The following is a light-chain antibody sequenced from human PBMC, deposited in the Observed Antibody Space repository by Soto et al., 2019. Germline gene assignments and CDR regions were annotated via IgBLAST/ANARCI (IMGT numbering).Light chain of an antibody. V-gene: IGLV2-14*01. CDR1: TSDVGGYNY. Sequence: QSVLTQPASVSGSPGQSITISCTGTTSDVGGYNYVSWYQQHPGKAPKLIIYEVSNRPSGVSNRFSGSKSGNTASLTISGLQAEDEADYSCSSYTSTNTLRLFGGRTKLTVL. CDR2: EVS. J-gene: IGLJ2*01. CDR3: SSYTSTNTLRL.